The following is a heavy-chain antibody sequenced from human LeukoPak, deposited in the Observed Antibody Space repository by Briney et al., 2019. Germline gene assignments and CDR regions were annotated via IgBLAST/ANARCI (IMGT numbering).Heavy chain of an antibody. CDR2: INSDGSST. Sequence: GGSLRLSCAASGFTFSSYWMHWVRQAPGKGLVWVSRINSDGSSTSYADSVKGRFTISRDNAKNTLYLQMNSLSAEDTAVYYWARVALPYYYDSSGYTFGYWGQGTLVTVSS. J-gene: IGHJ4*02. V-gene: IGHV3-74*01. CDR1: GFTFSSYW. CDR3: ARVALPYYYDSSGYTFGY. D-gene: IGHD3-22*01.